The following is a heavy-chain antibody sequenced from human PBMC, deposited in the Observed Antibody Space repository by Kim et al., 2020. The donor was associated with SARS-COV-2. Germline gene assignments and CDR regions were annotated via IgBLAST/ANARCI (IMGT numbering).Heavy chain of an antibody. CDR2: INHSGST. CDR1: GGSFSGYY. CDR3: ARGSGYSSSLNCFDY. J-gene: IGHJ4*02. D-gene: IGHD6-13*01. V-gene: IGHV4-34*01. Sequence: SETLSLTCAVYGGSFSGYYWSWIRQPPGKGLEWIGEINHSGSTNYNPSLKSRVTISVDTSKNQFSLKLSSVTAADTAVYYCARGSGYSSSLNCFDYWGQGTLVTVSS.